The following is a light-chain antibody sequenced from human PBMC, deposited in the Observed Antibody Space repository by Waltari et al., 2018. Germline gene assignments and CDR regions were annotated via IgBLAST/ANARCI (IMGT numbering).Light chain of an antibody. V-gene: IGKV4-1*01. Sequence: DIVMTQSPDSLAVSLGEGATINCKSSQSVLYSSNNKNYLAWYQQKPGQPPKLLIYWASTRESGVPDRFSGSGSGTEFTLTISSLQAEDVAVYYCQQYYSTPQTFGQGTKVEIK. J-gene: IGKJ1*01. CDR2: WAS. CDR1: QSVLYSSNNKNY. CDR3: QQYYSTPQT.